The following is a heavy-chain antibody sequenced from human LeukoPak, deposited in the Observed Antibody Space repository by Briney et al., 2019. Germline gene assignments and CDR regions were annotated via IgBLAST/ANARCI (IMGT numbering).Heavy chain of an antibody. CDR1: GGSISSSSYY. CDR3: ARTGSWELRILGFDY. D-gene: IGHD1-26*01. CDR2: IYYSGNT. Sequence: SETLSLTCAVSGGSISSSSYYWGWIRQPPGKGLEWIGNIYYSGNTYYNPSLKSRVTISVDTSKNQFSLKLSSVTAADTAVYYCARTGSWELRILGFDYWGQGTLVTVSS. V-gene: IGHV4-39*01. J-gene: IGHJ4*02.